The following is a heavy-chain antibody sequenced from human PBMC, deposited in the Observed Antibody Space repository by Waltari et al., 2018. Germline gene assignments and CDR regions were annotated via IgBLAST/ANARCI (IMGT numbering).Heavy chain of an antibody. CDR3: ATYIGASVGTAAFDV. V-gene: IGHV4-39*01. Sequence: QLQLQESGPGLVKPSETMSLTCSVSGVSITSNRHYWGWIRQPPGQGLEWMGTMSYTGATYTSPSPESRVTVSRDTSKNQLSLKLVSVTAADTAVYYCATYIGASVGTAAFDVWGQGTMVAVSS. D-gene: IGHD1-1*01. J-gene: IGHJ3*01. CDR2: MSYTGAT. CDR1: GVSITSNRHY.